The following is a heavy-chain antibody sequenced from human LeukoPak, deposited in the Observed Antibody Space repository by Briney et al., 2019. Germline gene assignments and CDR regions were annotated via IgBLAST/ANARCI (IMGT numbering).Heavy chain of an antibody. V-gene: IGHV3-9*01. CDR2: ISWNSGSI. D-gene: IGHD6-19*01. CDR1: GFTFDDYA. Sequence: GRSLRLSCAASGFTFDDYAMHWVRQAPGKGLEWVSGISWNSGSIGYADSVKGRFTISRDNAKNSLYLQMNSLRAEDTALYYCAKDTVIAVAGAFDYWGQGTLVTVSS. J-gene: IGHJ4*02. CDR3: AKDTVIAVAGAFDY.